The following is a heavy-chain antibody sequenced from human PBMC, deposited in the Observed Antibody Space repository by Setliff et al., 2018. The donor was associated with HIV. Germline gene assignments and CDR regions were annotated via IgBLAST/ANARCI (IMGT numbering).Heavy chain of an antibody. CDR2: IHTTGST. CDR3: ITGGSIHQYFDL. D-gene: IGHD2-15*01. V-gene: IGHV4-61*09. CDR1: GDSISSGSYY. J-gene: IGHJ2*01. Sequence: PSETLSLTCSVSGDSISSGSYYWSWIRLPAGKGLEWIGQIHTTGSTNYNPSLKSRVTISMDTSKNQFSLNLNSVTATDTAVYFCITGGSIHQYFDLWGRGTLVTVSS.